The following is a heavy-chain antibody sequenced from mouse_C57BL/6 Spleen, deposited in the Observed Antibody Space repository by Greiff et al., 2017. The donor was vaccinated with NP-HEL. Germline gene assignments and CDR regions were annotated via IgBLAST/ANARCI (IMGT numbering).Heavy chain of an antibody. V-gene: IGHV1-7*01. J-gene: IGHJ2*01. Sequence: QVQLQQSGAELAKPGASVKLSCKASGYTFTRYWLHWVKQRPGQGLEWIGYITPSSGSTKYNQKFKAKATLTADKSSSTAYMQLSSLTYEDAAVYYCAKYDYDGRNFDYWGQGTTLTVSS. CDR3: AKYDYDGRNFDY. CDR1: GYTFTRYW. D-gene: IGHD2-4*01. CDR2: ITPSSGST.